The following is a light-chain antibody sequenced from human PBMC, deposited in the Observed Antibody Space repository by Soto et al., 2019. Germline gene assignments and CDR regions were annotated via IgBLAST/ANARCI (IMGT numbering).Light chain of an antibody. CDR2: AAS. CDR1: QGISNY. J-gene: IGKJ1*01. CDR3: QKYTSAPLWT. V-gene: IGKV1-27*01. Sequence: DIQMTQSPSSLSASVGDRVTITCRASQGISNYLAWYQQKPGKVPKLLIYAASTLQSGVPSRFSGSGSGTDFTLTIRSLKPDDVASYYCQKYTSAPLWTFGQGTKVEIK.